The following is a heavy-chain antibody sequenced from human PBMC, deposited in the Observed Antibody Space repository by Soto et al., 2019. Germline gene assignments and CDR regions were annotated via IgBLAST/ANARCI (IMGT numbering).Heavy chain of an antibody. CDR1: GFIFSNYG. Sequence: QVRLVESGGGVVQPGRSLRLSCAASGFIFSNYGMHWVRQAPGKGLEWVAVILNDGSNRYHADSVKDRFTISRDNSKNMLYLQMNSLRAEDTAVYYCARDDEYSGNGMDVWGQGTTVTVS. D-gene: IGHD3-10*01. CDR3: ARDDEYSGNGMDV. CDR2: ILNDGSNR. J-gene: IGHJ6*02. V-gene: IGHV3-33*01.